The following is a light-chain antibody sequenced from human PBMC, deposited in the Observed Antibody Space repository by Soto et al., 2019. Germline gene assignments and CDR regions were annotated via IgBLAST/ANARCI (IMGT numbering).Light chain of an antibody. Sequence: EIVMTQSPATLSVSPGESATLACRASQSVASHLAWYQQKPGQAPRLLIFGASVRATGIPARFSGSGSGTEFVLTIDSLQSEDLAVYYCHQYNDWPSITFGQGTRLEI. CDR1: QSVASH. V-gene: IGKV3-15*01. J-gene: IGKJ5*01. CDR3: HQYNDWPSIT. CDR2: GAS.